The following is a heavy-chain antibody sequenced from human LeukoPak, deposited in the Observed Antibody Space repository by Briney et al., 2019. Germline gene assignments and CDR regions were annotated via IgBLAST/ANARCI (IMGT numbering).Heavy chain of an antibody. D-gene: IGHD3-10*01. CDR3: AKDLLRVRGVTAPGRFDY. Sequence: GGSLRLSCAASGFTFSSYAMSWVRQTPGKGLEWVSAISGSGGSTSYADSVKGRFTISRDNSKYTLDLQMNSLRAEDTAVYYCAKDLLRVRGVTAPGRFDYWGQGTLVTVSS. J-gene: IGHJ4*02. V-gene: IGHV3-23*01. CDR1: GFTFSSYA. CDR2: ISGSGGST.